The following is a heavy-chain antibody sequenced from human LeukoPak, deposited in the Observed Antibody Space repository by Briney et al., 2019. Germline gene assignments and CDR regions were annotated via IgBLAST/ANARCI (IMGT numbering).Heavy chain of an antibody. Sequence: SETLSLTCTVSGGSISSYYWSWIRQPPGKGLEWIGYIYYSGSTNYNPSLKSRVTISVDTSKNQFSLKLSSVTAADTAVYYCARQKPGEFIDYWGQGTLVTVSS. D-gene: IGHD3-10*01. CDR2: IYYSGST. J-gene: IGHJ4*02. V-gene: IGHV4-59*01. CDR3: ARQKPGEFIDY. CDR1: GGSISSYY.